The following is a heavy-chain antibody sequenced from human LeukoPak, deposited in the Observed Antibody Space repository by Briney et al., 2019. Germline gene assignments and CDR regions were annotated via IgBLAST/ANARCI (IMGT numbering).Heavy chain of an antibody. CDR1: GGSISSYY. V-gene: IGHV4-59*12. Sequence: PSETLSLTCTVSGGSISSYYWSWVRQPPGKGLEWIGYIYYSGSTNYNPSLKSRVTISVDTSKNQFSLKLSSVTAADTAVYYCARRRVGVRGMNWFDPWGQGTLVTVSS. CDR3: ARRRVGVRGMNWFDP. CDR2: IYYSGST. D-gene: IGHD3-10*01. J-gene: IGHJ5*02.